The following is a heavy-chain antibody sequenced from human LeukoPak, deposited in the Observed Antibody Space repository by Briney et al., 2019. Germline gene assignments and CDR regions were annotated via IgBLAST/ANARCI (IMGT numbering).Heavy chain of an antibody. CDR1: GFPFSSYA. V-gene: IGHV3-64*04. Sequence: GGSLRLSCSASGFPFSSYAMHWVRQAPGKGLEYVSAISDSGGSTYYADSVKGRFTISRDNAKNSLYLQMNSLRADDTAVYYCARNWNDVLHYWGQGTLVTVSS. D-gene: IGHD1-1*01. CDR2: ISDSGGST. J-gene: IGHJ4*02. CDR3: ARNWNDVLHY.